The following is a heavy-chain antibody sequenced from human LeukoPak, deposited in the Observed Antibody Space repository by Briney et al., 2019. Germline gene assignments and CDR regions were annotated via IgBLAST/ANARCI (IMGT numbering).Heavy chain of an antibody. Sequence: SETLSLTCTVSGGSINNYYWSWIRQPPGKGLEWIGYIYYSGSTNYNPSLKSRVTISVDTSKNQFSLKLSSVTAADTAVYYCARDRYYYDSSGYRIFDYWGQGTLVTVSS. D-gene: IGHD3-22*01. CDR3: ARDRYYYDSSGYRIFDY. J-gene: IGHJ4*02. CDR2: IYYSGST. V-gene: IGHV4-59*01. CDR1: GGSINNYY.